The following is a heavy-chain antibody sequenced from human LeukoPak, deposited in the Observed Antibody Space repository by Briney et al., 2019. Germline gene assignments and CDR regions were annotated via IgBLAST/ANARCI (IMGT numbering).Heavy chain of an antibody. V-gene: IGHV1-18*01. Sequence: GASVKVSCKASGYTFTSYGISWVRQAPGQGLEWMGWISAYNGNTNYAQKLQGRVTTTTDTSTSTAYMELRSLRSDDTAVYYCARDIEAVASNWFDPWGQGTLVTVSS. CDR2: ISAYNGNT. CDR3: ARDIEAVASNWFDP. D-gene: IGHD6-13*01. CDR1: GYTFTSYG. J-gene: IGHJ5*02.